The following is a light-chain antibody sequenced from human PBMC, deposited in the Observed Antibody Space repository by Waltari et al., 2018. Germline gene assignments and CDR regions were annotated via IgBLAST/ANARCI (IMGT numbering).Light chain of an antibody. J-gene: IGKJ2*01. CDR1: QSVSNY. CDR3: QQTYSVLYT. Sequence: DIQMTQSPSSLSASVGDSITITCRASQSVSNYLNWYQQKPGKPPKILIVGSSSLQSAVPSRFSGSGSGTDFTLTISSLQPEDFATYYCQQTYSVLYTFGQGTKLQI. V-gene: IGKV1-39*01. CDR2: GSS.